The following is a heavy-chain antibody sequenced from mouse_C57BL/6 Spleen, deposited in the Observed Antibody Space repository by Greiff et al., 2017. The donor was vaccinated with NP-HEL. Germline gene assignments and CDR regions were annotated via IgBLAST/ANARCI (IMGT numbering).Heavy chain of an antibody. D-gene: IGHD1-1*01. CDR2: IDPSDSYT. V-gene: IGHV1-50*01. Sequence: QVQLQQPGAELVKPGASVKLSCKASGYTFTSYWMQWVKQRPGQGLEWIGEIDPSDSYTNYNQKFKGKATLTVDTSSSTAYMQLSSLTSEDSAVYYCARRGNYGSSLDYFDYWGQGTTLTVSS. J-gene: IGHJ2*01. CDR1: GYTFTSYW. CDR3: ARRGNYGSSLDYFDY.